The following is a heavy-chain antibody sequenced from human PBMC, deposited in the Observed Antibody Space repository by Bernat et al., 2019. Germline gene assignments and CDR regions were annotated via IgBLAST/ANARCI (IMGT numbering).Heavy chain of an antibody. CDR3: ARDGRTFDLDY. Sequence: QVQLVQSGAEVKKPGASVKVSCKASGYTFTVYHLHWERQAPGQGLEWMGWTNIKTGGTNYAQKFQGRVTMTRDTSISTAYMELSRLTSDDTAVYYCARDGRTFDLDYWGQGTLVTVSS. CDR1: GYTFTVYH. D-gene: IGHD3-10*01. V-gene: IGHV1-2*02. J-gene: IGHJ4*02. CDR2: TNIKTGGT.